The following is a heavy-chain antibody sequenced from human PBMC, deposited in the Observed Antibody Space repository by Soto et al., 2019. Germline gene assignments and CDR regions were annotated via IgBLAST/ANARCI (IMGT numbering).Heavy chain of an antibody. Sequence: QVQLVQSGPEVEKPGASVKVSCKTSGYTFTSYGISWVRQDPGQGLEWMGWISTDKGKTNYAQKFQGRVTMTTDTATSTAYMELRSRTSDDTAVYYCATRAPAFDYWGQGTLVTVS. J-gene: IGHJ4*02. CDR3: ATRAPAFDY. CDR1: GYTFTSYG. V-gene: IGHV1-18*01. CDR2: ISTDKGKT.